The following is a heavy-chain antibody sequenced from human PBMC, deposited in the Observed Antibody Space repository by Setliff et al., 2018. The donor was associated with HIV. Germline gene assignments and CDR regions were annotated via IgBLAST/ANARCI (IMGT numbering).Heavy chain of an antibody. J-gene: IGHJ3*01. CDR1: GGSFSTYY. D-gene: IGHD3-10*01. Sequence: LSLTCTVSGGSFSTYYWSWIRQPAGEGPEYIGRVHSTGTTIYNPSLKSRVTMSVDASKNQLSLKLRSVTAADTAVYYCAWARITMIGGRLEPYAFDRWGQGTKVTVSS. CDR2: VHSTGTT. CDR3: AWARITMIGGRLEPYAFDR. V-gene: IGHV4-4*07.